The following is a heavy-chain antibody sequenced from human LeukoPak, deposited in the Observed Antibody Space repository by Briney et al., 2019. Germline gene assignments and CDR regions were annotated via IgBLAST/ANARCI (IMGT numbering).Heavy chain of an antibody. V-gene: IGHV4-61*02. CDR2: IYTSRST. J-gene: IGHJ4*02. D-gene: IGHD3-22*01. Sequence: SETLSLTCTVSGGSISSGSYYWSWIRQPAGKGLEWIGRIYTSRSTNYTPSLKSRVTISVDTSKNQFSLKLSSVTAADTAVYYCARSNDHYYDSSGYYPHYFDYWGQGTLVTVSS. CDR1: GGSISSGSYY. CDR3: ARSNDHYYDSSGYYPHYFDY.